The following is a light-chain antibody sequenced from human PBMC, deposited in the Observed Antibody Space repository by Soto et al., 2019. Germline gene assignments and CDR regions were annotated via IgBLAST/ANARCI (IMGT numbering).Light chain of an antibody. CDR2: GAS. CDR1: QGVSSN. V-gene: IGKV3-15*01. CDR3: QQYNNWPPWT. J-gene: IGKJ1*01. Sequence: EIVMTQSPATLSVSPGERATLSCRASQGVSSNLAWYQQRPGQAPRLLIYGASTRATGIPAGFSGSGSGTEFTLTISSLQSEDFAVYYCQQYNNWPPWTVGQGTKVDSK.